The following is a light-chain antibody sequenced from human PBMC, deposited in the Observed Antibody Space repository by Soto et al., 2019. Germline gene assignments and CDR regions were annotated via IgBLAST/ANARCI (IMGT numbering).Light chain of an antibody. CDR1: SSDVGGYNY. J-gene: IGLJ3*02. Sequence: QSALTQPASVSGSPGQSITISCTGTSSDVGGYNYVSWYQQHPGKAPTLMIXXXSNRPSXXXXXXXXXXXXXXXXXXXXGXQAEDEADYYCSSYTSSSSVVFGGGTQLTVL. CDR3: SSYTSSSSVV. CDR2: XXS. V-gene: IGLV2-14*01.